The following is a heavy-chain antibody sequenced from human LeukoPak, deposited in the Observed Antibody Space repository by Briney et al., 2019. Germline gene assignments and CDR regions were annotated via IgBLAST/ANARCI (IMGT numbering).Heavy chain of an antibody. J-gene: IGHJ4*02. CDR1: GFSLSTRGMC. D-gene: IGHD1-26*01. CDR3: ARPASGSYYSFDY. CDR2: IDWDDDK. Sequence: SGPALVKPTQTLTLTCTFSGFSLSTRGMCVSWIRQPPGKAREWLARIDWDDDKYYSTSLKTRLTIYKDTSKNQVVLTMTNMDPVDTATYYCARPASGSYYSFDYWGQGTLVTVSS. V-gene: IGHV2-70*11.